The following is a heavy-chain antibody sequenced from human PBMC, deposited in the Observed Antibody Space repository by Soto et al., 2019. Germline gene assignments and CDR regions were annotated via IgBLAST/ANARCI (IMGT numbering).Heavy chain of an antibody. CDR1: GIIFNGFG. CDR2: IRYDGSNI. D-gene: IGHD1-26*01. V-gene: IGHV3-33*01. Sequence: GESLRLCSAASGIIFNGFGMHWVRQAPGKGLEWVAVIRYDGSNIYYADSVKGRFTISRDNSKNTLYLQMDSLRAEDTAVYYCARDGVGATLYFGYLDYWGKGA. J-gene: IGHJ4*02. CDR3: ARDGVGATLYFGYLDY.